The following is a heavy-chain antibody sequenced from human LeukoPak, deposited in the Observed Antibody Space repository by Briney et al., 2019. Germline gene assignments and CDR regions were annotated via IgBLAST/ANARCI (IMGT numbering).Heavy chain of an antibody. CDR1: GFTFSDYY. CDR3: AKDLINYYDSSGYAIGEAFDI. CDR2: ISSSGSTI. J-gene: IGHJ3*02. Sequence: GGSLRLSCAASGFTFSDYYTSWIRQAPGKGLEWVSYISSSGSTIYYADSVKGRFTISRDNAKNSLYLQMNSLRAEDTALYYCAKDLINYYDSSGYAIGEAFDIWGQGTMVTVSS. D-gene: IGHD3-22*01. V-gene: IGHV3-11*01.